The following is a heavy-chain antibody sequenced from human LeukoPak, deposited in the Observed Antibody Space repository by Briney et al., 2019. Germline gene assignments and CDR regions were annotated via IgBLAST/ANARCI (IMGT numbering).Heavy chain of an antibody. CDR3: AKVGGSSAF. CDR1: GFTFSSYA. V-gene: IGHV3-23*01. CDR2: ISGSGGIT. J-gene: IGHJ4*02. Sequence: GGSLRLSCAASGFTFSSYAMTWVRQAPGKGLEWVSSISGSGGITYYADSVKGRFTISRDNSRGTLYLQMNSLRAEDSAVYYCAKVGGSSAFWGQGTLVTVSS. D-gene: IGHD6-25*01.